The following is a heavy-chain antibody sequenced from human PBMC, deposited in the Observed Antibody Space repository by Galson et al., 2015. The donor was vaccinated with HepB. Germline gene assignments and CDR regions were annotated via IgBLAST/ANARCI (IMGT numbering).Heavy chain of an antibody. V-gene: IGHV1-18*01. J-gene: IGHJ4*02. CDR1: GYTFTSYG. D-gene: IGHD2-15*01. CDR3: ARENCSGGSCYFDY. CDR2: ISACNGNT. Sequence: SVKVSCKASGYTFTSYGISWVRQAPGQGLEWMGWISACNGNTIYAQKLQGRVTMTTDTSTSTAYMELRSLRSDDTAVYYCARENCSGGSCYFDYWGQGTLVTVSS.